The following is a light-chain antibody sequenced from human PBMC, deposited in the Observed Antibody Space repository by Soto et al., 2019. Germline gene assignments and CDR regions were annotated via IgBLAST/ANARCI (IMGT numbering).Light chain of an antibody. Sequence: QSVLTQPPSVSGAPGQRVTISCTGSSSNIGAGYDVHWYQQLPGTAPKLLIYGNSNRPSGVPDRFSGSKSGTSASLAITGVQAEDEADYYCQSYDSSLRVLFGGGTKVTVL. CDR1: SSNIGAGYD. CDR2: GNS. J-gene: IGLJ2*01. V-gene: IGLV1-40*01. CDR3: QSYDSSLRVL.